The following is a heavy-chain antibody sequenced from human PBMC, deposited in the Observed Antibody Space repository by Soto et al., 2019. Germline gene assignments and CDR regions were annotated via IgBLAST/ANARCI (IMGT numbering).Heavy chain of an antibody. CDR3: ARESARIAARPGFYYYYGMDV. CDR2: INPNSGGT. CDR1: GYTFTGYY. J-gene: IGHJ6*02. Sequence: ASVKVSCKASGYTFTGYYIHWVRQAPGQGLEWMGWINPNSGGTNYAQKFQGWVTMTRDTSISTAYMELSRLRSDDTAVYYCARESARIAARPGFYYYYGMDVWGQGTTVTVSS. D-gene: IGHD6-6*01. V-gene: IGHV1-2*04.